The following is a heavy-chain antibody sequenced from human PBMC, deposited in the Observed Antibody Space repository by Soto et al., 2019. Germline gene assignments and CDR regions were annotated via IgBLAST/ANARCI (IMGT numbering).Heavy chain of an antibody. J-gene: IGHJ4*02. V-gene: IGHV3-30*02. CDR3: AKEMTTNPFEY. CDR1: GFIFGSYG. CDR2: ILYNGTIK. D-gene: IGHD4-17*01. Sequence: PGGSLRLSCVASGFIFGSYGMHWVRQAPGKGLEWVAYILYNGTIKSYGDSVKGRFIISRDNTKSTMYLQMNSLRAEDTATYHCAKEMTTNPFEYWGQGALVTVSS.